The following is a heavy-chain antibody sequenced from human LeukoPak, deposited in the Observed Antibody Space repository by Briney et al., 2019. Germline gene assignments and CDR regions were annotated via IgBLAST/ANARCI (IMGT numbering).Heavy chain of an antibody. CDR3: ARLLIYCSSTSCHFDY. J-gene: IGHJ4*02. V-gene: IGHV4-39*01. CDR2: IYYSGST. Sequence: SETLSLTCTVSGGSISSSSYYWGWIRQPPGKGLEWIGSIYYSGSTYYNPSLKSRVTISVDTSKNQFSPKLSSVTAADTAMYYCARLLIYCSSTSCHFDYWGQGTLVTVSS. CDR1: GGSISSSSYY. D-gene: IGHD2-2*01.